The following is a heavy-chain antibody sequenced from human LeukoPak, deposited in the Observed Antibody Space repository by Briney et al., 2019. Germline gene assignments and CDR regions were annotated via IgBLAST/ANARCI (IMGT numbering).Heavy chain of an antibody. J-gene: IGHJ4*02. CDR1: GYSFTSYY. Sequence: SVKVSCKASGYSFTSYYMHWVRQAPGQGLEWMGGIIPIFGTANYAQKFQGRVTITADESTSTAYMELSSLRSEDTAVYYCASGDTAMVAYYFDYWGQGTLVTVSS. CDR3: ASGDTAMVAYYFDY. V-gene: IGHV1-69*13. D-gene: IGHD5-18*01. CDR2: IIPIFGTA.